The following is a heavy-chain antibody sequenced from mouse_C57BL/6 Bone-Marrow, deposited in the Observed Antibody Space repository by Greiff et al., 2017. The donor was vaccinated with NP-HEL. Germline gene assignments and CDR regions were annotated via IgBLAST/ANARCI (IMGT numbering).Heavy chain of an antibody. J-gene: IGHJ1*03. CDR3: ARQGTDGSSYVWYFDV. CDR1: GYTFTSYD. V-gene: IGHV1-85*01. CDR2: IYPRDGST. D-gene: IGHD1-1*01. Sequence: VMLVESGPELVKPGASVKLSCKASGYTFTSYDINWVKQRPGQGLEWIGWIYPRDGSTKYNEKFKGKATLTVDTSSSTAYMELHSLTSEDSAVYFCARQGTDGSSYVWYFDVWGTGTTVTVSS.